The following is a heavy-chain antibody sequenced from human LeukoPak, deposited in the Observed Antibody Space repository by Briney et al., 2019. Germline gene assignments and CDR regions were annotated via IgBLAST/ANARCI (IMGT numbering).Heavy chain of an antibody. CDR1: RYTFIGYY. J-gene: IGHJ4*02. D-gene: IGHD6-19*01. CDR2: INPNSGGT. CDR3: VREQWVDGY. Sequence: ASVKDSCKAPRYTFIGYYMHWVRQAPGQGLEWMGWINPNSGGTNYAQKFQGRVTMTRDTSISTAYMELSRLRSDDTAVYYCVREQWVDGYWGQGTLVTVSS. V-gene: IGHV1-2*02.